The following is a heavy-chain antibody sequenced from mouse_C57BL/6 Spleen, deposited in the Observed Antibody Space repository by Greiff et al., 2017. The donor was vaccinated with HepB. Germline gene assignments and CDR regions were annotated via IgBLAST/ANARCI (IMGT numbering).Heavy chain of an antibody. CDR3: ARYYGSSWGYFDY. J-gene: IGHJ2*01. CDR1: GYAFSSSW. CDR2: IYPGDGDT. D-gene: IGHD1-1*01. V-gene: IGHV1-82*01. Sequence: HLQQSVPELVKPGASVKISCKASGYAFSSSWMNWVKQRPGKGLEWIGRIYPGDGDTNYNGKFKGKATLTADKSSSTAYMQLSSLTSEDSAVYFCARYYGSSWGYFDYWGQGTTLTVSS.